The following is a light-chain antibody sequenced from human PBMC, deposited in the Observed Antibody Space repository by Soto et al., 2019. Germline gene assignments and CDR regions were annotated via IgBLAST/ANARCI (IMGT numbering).Light chain of an antibody. CDR3: QQHYNTPRT. V-gene: IGKV1-39*01. Sequence: QSPSSLSASVGDRVTIPCRTSQPISDYLNWYQQKPGKAPTLLIYTASNLQSGVPSRFSGSGSGTHFTLTISRLQPEDFATYYCQQHYNTPRTFGQGTKVDIK. CDR1: QPISDY. CDR2: TAS. J-gene: IGKJ1*01.